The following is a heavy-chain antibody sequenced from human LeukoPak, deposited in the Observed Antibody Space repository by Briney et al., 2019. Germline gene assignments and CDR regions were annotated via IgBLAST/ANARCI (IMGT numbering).Heavy chain of an antibody. CDR3: AVNYGDDAFDI. V-gene: IGHV4-4*07. D-gene: IGHD4-17*01. CDR2: IYTSGST. CDR1: GGSISSYY. Sequence: SETLSLTRTVSGGSISSYYWSWIRQPAGKGLEWIGRIYTSGSTNYNPSLKSRVTMSVDTSKNHFSLKLSSVTAADTAVHYCAVNYGDDAFDIWGQGTMVTVSS. J-gene: IGHJ3*02.